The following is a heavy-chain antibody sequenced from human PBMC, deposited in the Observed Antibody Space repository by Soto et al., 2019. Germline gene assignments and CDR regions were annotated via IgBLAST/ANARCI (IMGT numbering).Heavy chain of an antibody. Sequence: ASVKVSCKASGYTFTSHYMHWVRQAPGQGLEWMGIINPSGGSTSYAQKFQGRVTMTRDTSTSTVYMELSSLRSEDTAVYYCARGYCSGGSCYSHNDPWGQGTLVTVSS. CDR1: GYTFTSHY. D-gene: IGHD2-15*01. CDR2: INPSGGST. J-gene: IGHJ5*02. CDR3: ARGYCSGGSCYSHNDP. V-gene: IGHV1-46*03.